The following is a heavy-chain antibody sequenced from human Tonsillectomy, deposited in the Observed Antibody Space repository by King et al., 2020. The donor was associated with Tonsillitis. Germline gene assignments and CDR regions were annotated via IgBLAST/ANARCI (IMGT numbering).Heavy chain of an antibody. D-gene: IGHD3-10*01. CDR2: INGDGSVA. Sequence: VQLVESGGGLVQPGGSLRLSCAASGFTFSDYWIHWVRKAPGKGLVWVSHINGDGSVANYADSVKGRFTISRDNAKNTLYLQMNSLRVEDTALYYCALRGYGSLQWLRPLDYWGQGPRVTVSS. V-gene: IGHV3-74*01. CDR3: ALRGYGSLQWLRPLDY. J-gene: IGHJ4*02. CDR1: GFTFSDYW.